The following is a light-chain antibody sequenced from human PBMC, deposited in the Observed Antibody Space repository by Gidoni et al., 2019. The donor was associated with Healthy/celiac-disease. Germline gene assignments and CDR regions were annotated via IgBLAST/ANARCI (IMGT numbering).Light chain of an antibody. CDR3: NSRDSSGISYV. J-gene: IGLJ1*01. CDR1: SLRSYY. V-gene: IGLV3-19*01. CDR2: GKN. Sequence: SSELTQDPAVSVALGQTVRSTCQGDSLRSYYASWYQQKPGQAPVLVIYGKNNRPSGIPDRFSGSSSGNTASLTITGAQAEAEADYYCNSRDSSGISYVFGTGTKVTVL.